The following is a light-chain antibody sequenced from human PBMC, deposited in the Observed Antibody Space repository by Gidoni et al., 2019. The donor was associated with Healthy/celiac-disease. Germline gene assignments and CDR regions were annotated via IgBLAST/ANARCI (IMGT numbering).Light chain of an antibody. CDR3: QAWDSSTAV. V-gene: IGLV3-1*01. CDR1: KLGDNY. J-gene: IGLJ1*01. CDR2: QDS. Sequence: SYELTQPPSVSVSPGQTASITCSGDKLGDNYACWYQQKPGQSPVLVIYQDSKRPSGIPDRFSGSNSGNTATLTISGTQAMDEADYYCQAWDSSTAVFGTGTKVTVL.